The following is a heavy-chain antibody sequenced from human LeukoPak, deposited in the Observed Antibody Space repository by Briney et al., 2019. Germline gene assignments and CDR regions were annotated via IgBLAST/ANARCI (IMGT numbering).Heavy chain of an antibody. CDR2: ISYDGSNK. V-gene: IGHV3-30-3*01. J-gene: IGHJ4*02. CDR3: ARATIATVTYFDY. CDR1: GFTFSSYA. D-gene: IGHD4-17*01. Sequence: GGSLRLSCAASGFTFSSYAMSWVRQAPGKGLEWVAVISYDGSNKYYADSVKGRFTISRDNSKNTLYLQMNSLRAEDTAVYYCARATIATVTYFDYWGQGTLVTVSP.